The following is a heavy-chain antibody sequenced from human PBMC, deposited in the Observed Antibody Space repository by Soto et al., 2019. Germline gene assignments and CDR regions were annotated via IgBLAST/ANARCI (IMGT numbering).Heavy chain of an antibody. Sequence: QVQLVESGGGVVQPGRSLRLSCAASGFTFSSYGMHWVRQAPGKGLEWVAVISYGGSNKYYADSVKGRFTISRDNSKNTLYLQMNSLRAEDTAVYYCAKERGGATTFHFDYWGQGTLVTVSS. CDR2: ISYGGSNK. D-gene: IGHD1-26*01. CDR1: GFTFSSYG. CDR3: AKERGGATTFHFDY. V-gene: IGHV3-30*18. J-gene: IGHJ4*02.